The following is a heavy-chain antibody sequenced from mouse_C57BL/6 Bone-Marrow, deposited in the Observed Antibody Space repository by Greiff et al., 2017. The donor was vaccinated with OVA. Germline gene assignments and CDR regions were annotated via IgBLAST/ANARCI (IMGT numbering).Heavy chain of an antibody. Sequence: EVQLQESGTVLARPGASVKMSCKTSGYTFTSYWMHWVKQRPGQGLEWIGAIYPGNSDTSYNQKFKGKAKLTAATSASTAYMELSSLTNEDSAVYYCRGSRHGFDYWGQGTTLTVSS. CDR1: GYTFTSYW. V-gene: IGHV1-5*01. J-gene: IGHJ2*01. CDR2: IYPGNSDT. CDR3: RGSRHGFDY. D-gene: IGHD1-1*02.